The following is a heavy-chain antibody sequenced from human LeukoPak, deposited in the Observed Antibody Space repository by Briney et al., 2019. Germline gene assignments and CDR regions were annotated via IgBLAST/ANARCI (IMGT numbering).Heavy chain of an antibody. CDR1: GFTFSSHW. D-gene: IGHD3-3*01. CDR3: ARGPRSANVFAGDY. V-gene: IGHV3-74*01. CDR2: INADGSGT. Sequence: GGSLRLSCAASGFTFSSHWMHWVRQAPGKGLVWVSRINADGSGTTYADSVKGRLTISRDNDKNTLYLQMNSLRAEDTAVYCCARGPRSANVFAGDYWGQGTLVAVSS. J-gene: IGHJ4*02.